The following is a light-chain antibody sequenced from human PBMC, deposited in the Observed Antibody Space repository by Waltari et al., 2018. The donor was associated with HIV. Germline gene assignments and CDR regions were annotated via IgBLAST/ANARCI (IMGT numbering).Light chain of an antibody. CDR1: TSNIGGNT. J-gene: IGLJ1*01. CDR3: AAWDDSLKGGA. Sequence: QSVLAQPPSASGTPGQRVTISCSGSTSNIGGNTVSWYQQLPGTAPKLLIYSNNERPSGVPDRLSGSTSGTSASLVISGLQSEDEAGYYCAAWDDSLKGGAFGTGTKVTVL. V-gene: IGLV1-44*01. CDR2: SNN.